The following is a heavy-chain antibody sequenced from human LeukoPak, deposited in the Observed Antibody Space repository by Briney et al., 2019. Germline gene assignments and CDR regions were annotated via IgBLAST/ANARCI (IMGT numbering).Heavy chain of an antibody. CDR1: GFTFYDYA. V-gene: IGHV3-30-3*01. CDR2: ISYDGSNK. CDR3: ARRGTVLDY. J-gene: IGHJ4*02. Sequence: GRSLRLSCAASGFTFYDYAMHWVRQAPGKGLEWVAVISYDGSNKYYADSVKGRFTISRDNSKNTLNLQMNSLRGEDTALYYCARRGTVLDYWGQGTLVTVSS. D-gene: IGHD3-10*01.